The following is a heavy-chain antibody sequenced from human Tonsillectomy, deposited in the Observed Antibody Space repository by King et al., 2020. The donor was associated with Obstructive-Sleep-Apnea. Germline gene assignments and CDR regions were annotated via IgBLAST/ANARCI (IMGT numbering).Heavy chain of an antibody. CDR1: NDSISTYY. V-gene: IGHV4-59*08. D-gene: IGHD6-6*01. CDR2: IYYSGST. CDR3: ARLADSSSSYNVFDP. Sequence: VQLQESGPGLVKPSETLSLTCTISNDSISTYYWSWIRQPPGKGLEWIGYIYYSGSTWYNPSLKSRVIISVDTSKNQFSLNLSSVTAADTAIYFCARLADSSSSYNVFDPWGQGTLVTVSS. J-gene: IGHJ5*02.